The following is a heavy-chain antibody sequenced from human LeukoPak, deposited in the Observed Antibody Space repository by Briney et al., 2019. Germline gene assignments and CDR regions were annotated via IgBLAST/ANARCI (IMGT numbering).Heavy chain of an antibody. D-gene: IGHD4-23*01. CDR3: ARIQGVYYGGNFGAFDI. CDR2: INAGIGNT. J-gene: IGHJ3*02. V-gene: IGHV1-3*01. Sequence: GASVKVSCKASGYTFTNYAIHWVRQAPGQRLEWMGWINAGIGNTKYSQKFQDRVAITRDTSASTAYMELSSLRSEDTSVYYCARIQGVYYGGNFGAFDIWGQGTMVTVSS. CDR1: GYTFTNYA.